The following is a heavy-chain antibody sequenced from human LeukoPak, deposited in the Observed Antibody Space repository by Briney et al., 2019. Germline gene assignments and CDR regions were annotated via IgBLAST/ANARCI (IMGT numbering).Heavy chain of an antibody. CDR3: ARVTLDSSSFYFGNNYYFDY. V-gene: IGHV4-59*11. D-gene: IGHD6-6*01. Sequence: SETLSLTCTVSGGSISSHYWSWIRQPPGKGLEWIGYIYYSGSTNYNPSLKSRVTISVDTSKNQFSLKLSSVTAADTAVYYCARVTLDSSSFYFGNNYYFDYWGQRTLVTVSS. CDR2: IYYSGST. J-gene: IGHJ4*02. CDR1: GGSISSHY.